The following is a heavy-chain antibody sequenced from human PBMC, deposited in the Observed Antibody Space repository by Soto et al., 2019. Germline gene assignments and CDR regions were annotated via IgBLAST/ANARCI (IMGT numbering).Heavy chain of an antibody. D-gene: IGHD5-18*01. CDR3: ARRYSAQDH. J-gene: IGHJ4*02. CDR2: ISENSYHT. V-gene: IGHV3-11*05. CDR1: GFAFENYY. Sequence: QVKLVESGGGVVEPGGSLRLSCAVSGFAFENYYMTWIRQAPGKGLEWLSDISENSYHTNIADSIKGRFTISRDNAKKSLYLQMDGLSVEDTAVYYCARRYSAQDHWGRGTLVIVSS.